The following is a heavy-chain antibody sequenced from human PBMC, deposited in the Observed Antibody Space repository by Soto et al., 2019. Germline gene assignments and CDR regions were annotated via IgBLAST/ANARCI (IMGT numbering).Heavy chain of an antibody. CDR2: ISGSSSST. CDR3: AKATSGAYYDILTGYYSIPYFDY. CDR1: GFTFSSYS. Sequence: PGGSLRLSCAASGFTFSSYSMNWVRQAPGKGLEWVSSISGSSSSTYYADSVKGRFTISRDNAKNTLYLQMNSLRAEDTAVYYCAKATSGAYYDILTGYYSIPYFDYWGQGTLVTVSS. D-gene: IGHD3-9*01. V-gene: IGHV3-21*04. J-gene: IGHJ4*02.